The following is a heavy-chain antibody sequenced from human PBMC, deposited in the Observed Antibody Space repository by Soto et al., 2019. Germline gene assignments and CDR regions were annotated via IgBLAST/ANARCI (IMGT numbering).Heavy chain of an antibody. V-gene: IGHV1-18*04. Sequence: QVQLVQSGAEVKKPGASLKVSCRPSGYTFTSHGITWVRQASGQGLEWMGWISAYNGNTQFAQKLQGRLTMSTDTSTSTAYMELTSLISNDTAVYYCARGLYRLDVWGQGTLVTVSS. CDR2: ISAYNGNT. J-gene: IGHJ6*02. CDR1: GYTFTSHG. CDR3: ARGLYRLDV.